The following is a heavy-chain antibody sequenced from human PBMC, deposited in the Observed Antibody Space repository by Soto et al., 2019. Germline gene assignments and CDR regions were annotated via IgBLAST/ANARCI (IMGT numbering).Heavy chain of an antibody. V-gene: IGHV1-2*04. Sequence: ASVKVSRKASGYTFTGYYMHWVRQAPGQGLEWMGWINPNSGGTNYAQKFQGWVTMTRDTSISTAYMELSRLRSDDTAVYYCARASGYCSGGSCYSGYFQHWGQGTLVTVSS. CDR2: INPNSGGT. CDR3: ARASGYCSGGSCYSGYFQH. D-gene: IGHD2-15*01. J-gene: IGHJ1*01. CDR1: GYTFTGYY.